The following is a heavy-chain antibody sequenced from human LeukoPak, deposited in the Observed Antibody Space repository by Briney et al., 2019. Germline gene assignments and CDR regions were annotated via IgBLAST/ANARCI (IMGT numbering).Heavy chain of an antibody. CDR1: GYALTELS. CDR3: ATVKNIVVVNLPFDY. V-gene: IGHV1-24*01. CDR2: FDPEDGET. D-gene: IGHD3-22*01. Sequence: ASVKVSCKVSGYALTELSMHWVRQAPGKGLEWMGGFDPEDGETIYAQKFQGRVTMTEDTSTDTAYMELSSLRSEDTAVYYCATVKNIVVVNLPFDYWGQGTLVTVSS. J-gene: IGHJ4*02.